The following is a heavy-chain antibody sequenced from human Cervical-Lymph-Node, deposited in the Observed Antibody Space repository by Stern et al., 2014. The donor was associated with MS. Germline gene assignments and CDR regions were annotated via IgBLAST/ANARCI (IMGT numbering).Heavy chain of an antibody. CDR3: ARRLETISGVLSEI. Sequence: QEQLQESGPGLVKPSETLSLTCTVSGGAVSRGYSYWTWVRQPPGKGLEWIGYFYYSGSTSTNYSPSLQSRVTISVDRSKNQFSLRLSSVTAADTAIYYCARRLETISGVLSEIWGQGTLVTVSS. CDR2: FYYSGSTST. D-gene: IGHD3-3*01. CDR1: GGAVSRGYSY. J-gene: IGHJ4*02. V-gene: IGHV4-61*01.